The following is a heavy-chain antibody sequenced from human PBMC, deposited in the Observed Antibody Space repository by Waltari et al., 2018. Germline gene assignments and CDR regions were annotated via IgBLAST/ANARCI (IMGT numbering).Heavy chain of an antibody. Sequence: QVPLQQWGAGLFKPSETLSLTCAVYGGSFSGFSWSWTRQRPWKGLEWLGEINHRGRPNYYPSLKSRVTISVDTSKNQFSLKLSSVTAADKDVYYCANDDSSGYTFDYWGQGTLVTVSS. V-gene: IGHV4-34*01. D-gene: IGHD3-22*01. J-gene: IGHJ4*02. CDR2: INHRGRP. CDR1: GGSFSGFS. CDR3: ANDDSSGYTFDY.